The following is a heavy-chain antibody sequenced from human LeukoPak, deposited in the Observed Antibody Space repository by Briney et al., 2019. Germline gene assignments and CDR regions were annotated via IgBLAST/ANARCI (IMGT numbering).Heavy chain of an antibody. CDR1: GFTFSNAW. CDR2: IKSKTDGGTT. V-gene: IGHV3-15*01. CDR3: TTDRYYDRGRRMVIDAFDI. J-gene: IGHJ3*02. Sequence: GGSLRLSCAASGFTFSNAWMSWVRQAPGKGLEWVGRIKSKTDGGTTDYAAPVKGRFTISRDDSKNTLYLQMNSLKTEDTAVYYCTTDRYYDRGRRMVIDAFDIWGQGTMVTVSS. D-gene: IGHD3-22*01.